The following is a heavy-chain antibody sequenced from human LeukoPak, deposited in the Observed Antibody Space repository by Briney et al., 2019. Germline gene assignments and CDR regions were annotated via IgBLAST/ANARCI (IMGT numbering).Heavy chain of an antibody. V-gene: IGHV1-69*05. CDR3: ARAFRVDCSSTSCYPYYYYYGMDV. Sequence: ASVKVSCKASGGTFSSYAISWVRQAPGQGLEWMGGIIPIFGTASYAQKFQGRVTMTRDTSTSTVYMELSSLRSEDTAVYYCARAFRVDCSSTSCYPYYYYYGMDVWGQGTTVTVSS. CDR2: IIPIFGTA. D-gene: IGHD2-2*01. J-gene: IGHJ6*02. CDR1: GGTFSSYA.